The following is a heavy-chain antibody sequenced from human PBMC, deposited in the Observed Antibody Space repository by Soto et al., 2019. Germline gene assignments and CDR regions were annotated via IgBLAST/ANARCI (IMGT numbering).Heavy chain of an antibody. Sequence: APVKVSCKTSGHTLTDLSINWVRQAPGKGHERMGGFDPEGGEANYAQKRHSRVTVTEDTATDTAYMELSSLKSDDTAVYSQPTPIPLRGAMITNQNFDFWAQATPVTVSS. CDR1: GHTLTDLS. J-gene: IGHJ4*02. CDR2: FDPEGGEA. CDR3: PTPIPLRGAMITNQNFDF. D-gene: IGHD3-10*01. V-gene: IGHV1-24*01.